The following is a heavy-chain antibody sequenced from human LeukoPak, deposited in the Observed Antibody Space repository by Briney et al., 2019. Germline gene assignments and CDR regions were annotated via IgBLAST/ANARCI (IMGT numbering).Heavy chain of an antibody. CDR3: ARGRGPWGTTPDYFDY. Sequence: GGSLRLSCAASGFTFSSYAMHWVRQAPGKGLEWVAVISYDGSNKYYADSVKGRFTISRDNSKNTLYLQMNSLRAEDTAVYCCARGRGPWGTTPDYFDYWGQGTLVTVSS. V-gene: IGHV3-30-3*01. CDR2: ISYDGSNK. J-gene: IGHJ4*02. CDR1: GFTFSSYA. D-gene: IGHD3-16*01.